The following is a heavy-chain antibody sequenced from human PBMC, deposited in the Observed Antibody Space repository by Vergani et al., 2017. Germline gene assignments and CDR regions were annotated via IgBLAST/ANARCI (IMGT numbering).Heavy chain of an antibody. Sequence: EVQLLESGLDLVQPGGSLRLSCAASGFTFLMHAITWVRQAPGKGLEWVSTLSASDRRTNYADSVKGRFTISRDISKNTLFLHMNSLRPEDTAVYYCAKVGRSEVAGTFGACDIWGQGTMVTVSS. CDR2: LSASDRRT. CDR3: AKVGRSEVAGTFGACDI. D-gene: IGHD6-19*01. CDR1: GFTFLMHA. V-gene: IGHV3-23*01. J-gene: IGHJ3*02.